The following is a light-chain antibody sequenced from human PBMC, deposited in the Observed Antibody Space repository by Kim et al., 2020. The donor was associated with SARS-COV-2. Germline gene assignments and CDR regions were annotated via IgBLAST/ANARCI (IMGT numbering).Light chain of an antibody. CDR3: QAWDSSTAV. J-gene: IGLJ3*02. CDR1: KLGDKY. Sequence: SYELTQPPSVSVSPGQTASITCSGSKLGDKYAAWYQKKPGQSPVLVIYQHTKRPSGISQRFSGSSSGNTATLTISRAQTMDEADYYCQAWDSSTAVFGGGTKLTVL. CDR2: QHT. V-gene: IGLV3-1*01.